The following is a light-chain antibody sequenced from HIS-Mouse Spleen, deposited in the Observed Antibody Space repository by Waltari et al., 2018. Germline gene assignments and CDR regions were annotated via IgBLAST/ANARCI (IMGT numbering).Light chain of an antibody. J-gene: IGLJ3*02. CDR3: VLYMGSGIWV. V-gene: IGLV8-61*01. Sequence: QPVVTQEPSFSVSPGGTFPLPWGLGPASVLPSYSPSWYQQTPGQAPRTLIYSTNTRSSGVPDRFSGSILGNKAALTITGAQADDESDYYCVLYMGSGIWVFGGGTKLTVL. CDR1: PASVLPSYS. CDR2: STN.